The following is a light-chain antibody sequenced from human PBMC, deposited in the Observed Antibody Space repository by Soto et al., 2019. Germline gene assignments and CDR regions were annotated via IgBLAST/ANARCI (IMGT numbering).Light chain of an antibody. Sequence: AIRMTQSPSSLSAATGDRVTITCRASQSISTYLAWYQQKPGKAPKLLIYAASSLQSGVPSRFSGSGSGTDFTLTISSLQPEDFATYYCLQDYNYPLTFGGGTKVDIK. V-gene: IGKV1-8*01. CDR2: AAS. CDR3: LQDYNYPLT. CDR1: QSISTY. J-gene: IGKJ4*01.